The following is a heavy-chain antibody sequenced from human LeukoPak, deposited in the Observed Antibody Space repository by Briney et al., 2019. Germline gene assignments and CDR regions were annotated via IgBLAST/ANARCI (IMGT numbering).Heavy chain of an antibody. J-gene: IGHJ4*02. CDR3: AKDGGFLLEGGAYFDY. CDR2: MNPNSGNT. CDR1: GYTFTSYD. V-gene: IGHV1-8*01. D-gene: IGHD2-15*01. Sequence: GASVKVSCKASGYTFTSYDINWVRQATGQGLEWMGWMNPNSGNTGYAQKFQGRVTMTRNTSISTAYMELSSLRSEDTAVYYCAKDGGFLLEGGAYFDYWGQGTLVTVSS.